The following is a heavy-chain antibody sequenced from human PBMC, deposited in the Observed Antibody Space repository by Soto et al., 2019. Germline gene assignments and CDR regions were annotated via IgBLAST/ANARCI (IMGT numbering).Heavy chain of an antibody. D-gene: IGHD2-2*01. CDR2: ISSSSSYI. Sequence: GGSLRLSCAASGFTFSSYSMNWVRQAPGKGLEWVSSISSSSSYIYYADSVKGRFTISRDNAKNSLYLQMNSLRAEDTAVYYCARDKWDCSSTSCYGGFDYWGQGTLVTVSS. CDR3: ARDKWDCSSTSCYGGFDY. J-gene: IGHJ4*02. V-gene: IGHV3-21*01. CDR1: GFTFSSYS.